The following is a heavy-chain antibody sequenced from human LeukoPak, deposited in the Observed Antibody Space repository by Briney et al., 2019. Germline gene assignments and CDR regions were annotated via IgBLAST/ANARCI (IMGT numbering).Heavy chain of an antibody. J-gene: IGHJ4*02. V-gene: IGHV3-7*04. Sequence: GGSLRLSCAASGFTLSNFWMSWVRQPPGKGLEWVANIRQDGNEKYYVDSVKGRFTISRDNAKNSLYLQMNSLRDEDTAVYYCARLLYVSGSFYSDYWGQGTLVTVSS. CDR2: IRQDGNEK. CDR3: ARLLYVSGSFYSDY. D-gene: IGHD3-10*01. CDR1: GFTLSNFW.